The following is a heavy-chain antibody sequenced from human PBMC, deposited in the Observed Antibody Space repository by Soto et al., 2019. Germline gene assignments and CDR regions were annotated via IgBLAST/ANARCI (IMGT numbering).Heavy chain of an antibody. V-gene: IGHV3-23*01. J-gene: IGHJ4*02. CDR2: VSLTGDRT. CDR3: AKSPNFYCSSPNCYKYYFDH. D-gene: IGHD2-2*02. CDR1: RYSFSSDE. Sequence: EVQLLESGGGLVQPGGSLRLSCVAYRYSFSSDEMSWVRQAAGKGLEWVSRVSLTGDRTNYAGSVKGRFTVSRDNFKNTLYLQMNSLRPEDTAVYYCAKSPNFYCSSPNCYKYYFDHWGQGTRVTLYS.